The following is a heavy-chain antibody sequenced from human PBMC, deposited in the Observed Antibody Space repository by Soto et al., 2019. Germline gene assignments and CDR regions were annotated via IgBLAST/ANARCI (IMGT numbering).Heavy chain of an antibody. CDR1: GGSISSYY. D-gene: IGHD5-18*01. J-gene: IGHJ4*02. CDR3: ARRYGSCFDY. Sequence: QVQLQESGPGLVKPSETLSLTCTVSGGSISSYYWSWIRQPPGKGLEWIGYIYYSGSTNYNPSLKSRVTIAVDTSKTQFSLKLSSVTAADTDVYYCARRYGSCFDYWGQGTLVTVSS. CDR2: IYYSGST. V-gene: IGHV4-59*08.